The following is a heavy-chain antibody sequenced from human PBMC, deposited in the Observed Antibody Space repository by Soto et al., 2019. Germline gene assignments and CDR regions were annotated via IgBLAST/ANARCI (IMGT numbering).Heavy chain of an antibody. CDR3: VKDSYADFHRVLSTAEYFFDY. CDR2: ITWNSGKI. J-gene: IGHJ4*01. Sequence: GGSLRLSCTASGFTFGDYAMHWVRQGPGRGLEWVSGITWNSGKIAYADSVKGRFTISRDNDNNSLYLQMNSLRAEDTAVYYCVKDSYADFHRVLSTAEYFFDYWGHGTLVTVSS. CDR1: GFTFGDYA. D-gene: IGHD2-15*01. V-gene: IGHV3-9*01.